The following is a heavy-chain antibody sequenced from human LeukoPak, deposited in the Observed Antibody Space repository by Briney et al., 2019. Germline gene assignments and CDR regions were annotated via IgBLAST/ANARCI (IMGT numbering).Heavy chain of an antibody. CDR1: GGSISSSSYY. Sequence: PSETLSLTCTVSGGSISSSSYYWGWIRQPPGKGLEWVANVKQDGSEKYYVDSVKGRFTISRDNAKNSLYLQMNSLRAEDTAVYYCARAVSSARPRYYYYMDVWGKGTTVTVSS. CDR2: VKQDGSEK. V-gene: IGHV3-7*01. D-gene: IGHD6-6*01. CDR3: ARAVSSARPRYYYYMDV. J-gene: IGHJ6*03.